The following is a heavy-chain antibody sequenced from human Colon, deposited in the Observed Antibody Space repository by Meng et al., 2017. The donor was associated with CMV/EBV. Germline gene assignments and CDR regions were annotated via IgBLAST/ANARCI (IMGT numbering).Heavy chain of an antibody. Sequence: KGSCKMSEYKCPSHEINGGRKGRGEGAEWMGYMKRQRGDTAYEQKFQGRVTMTRDTAINTAYMELSSLRSEDTAVYYCATSFYGGLPWGQGTLVTVSS. D-gene: IGHD2/OR15-2a*01. J-gene: IGHJ5*02. CDR3: ATSFYGGLP. CDR1: EYKCPSHE. CDR2: MKRQRGDT. V-gene: IGHV1-8*01.